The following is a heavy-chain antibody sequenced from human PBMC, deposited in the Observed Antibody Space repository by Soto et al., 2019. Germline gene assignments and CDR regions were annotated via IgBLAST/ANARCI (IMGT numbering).Heavy chain of an antibody. J-gene: IGHJ6*02. CDR3: ASRPFYYYGLDV. CDR2: VYHTGNA. V-gene: IGHV4-30-2*01. Sequence: SETLSLTCTVSGGSITTAGYSWSWIRQPPGKALEWIGYVYHTGNAYPEPSLKSRVTISLDRSKNQFSLKMTSVTAADTALYYCASRPFYYYGLDVWGQGTTVTVSS. CDR1: GGSITTAGYS.